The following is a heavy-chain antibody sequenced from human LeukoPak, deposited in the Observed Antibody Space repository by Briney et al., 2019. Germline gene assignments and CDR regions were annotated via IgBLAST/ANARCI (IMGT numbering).Heavy chain of an antibody. CDR2: IKQDGSEK. D-gene: IGHD4-17*01. Sequence: GGPLRLSFAASGFTFSSYWMSGVRQAPGKGLEGVANIKQDGSEKYYVDSVKGRFTISRDNAKNSLYLQMNSLRAEDTAVYYCARVDPGDYFDYWGQGTLVTVSS. J-gene: IGHJ4*02. CDR3: ARVDPGDYFDY. CDR1: GFTFSSYW. V-gene: IGHV3-7*03.